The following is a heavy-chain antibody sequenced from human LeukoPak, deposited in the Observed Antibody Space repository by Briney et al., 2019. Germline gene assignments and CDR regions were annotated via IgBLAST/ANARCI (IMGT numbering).Heavy chain of an antibody. CDR2: MNPNSGNT. CDR1: GYTFTSYG. J-gene: IGHJ6*02. V-gene: IGHV1-8*02. D-gene: IGHD3-16*02. CDR3: ARRVSMITFGGVIVNSYGMDV. Sequence: ASVKVSCKASGYTFTSYGISWVRQATGQGLEWMGWMNPNSGNTGYAQKFQGRVTMTRNTSISTAYMELSSLRSEDTAVYYCARRVSMITFGGVIVNSYGMDVWGHGTTVTVSS.